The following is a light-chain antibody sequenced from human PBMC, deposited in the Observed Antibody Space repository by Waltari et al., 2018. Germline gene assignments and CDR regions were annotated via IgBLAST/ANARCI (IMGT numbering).Light chain of an antibody. CDR2: RNN. CDR3: AAWDDSLSGRV. J-gene: IGLJ3*02. CDR1: RSNIGSNY. V-gene: IGLV1-47*01. Sequence: QSVLTQPPSASGTPGQRVTISCSGSRSNIGSNYVYWYQQLPGTAPKLLIYRNNQRPSGFPDRCSGSKSGTSASLAISGLRSEDEADYYCAAWDDSLSGRVFGGGTKLTVL.